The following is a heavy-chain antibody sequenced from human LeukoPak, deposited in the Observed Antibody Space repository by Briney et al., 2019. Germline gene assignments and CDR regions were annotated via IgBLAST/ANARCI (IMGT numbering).Heavy chain of an antibody. V-gene: IGHV3-48*03. J-gene: IGHJ1*01. CDR2: ISPDGSTI. Sequence: GGSLTLSCTASGFTFSSYEMKWVRQAPGKGLEWISYISPDGSTIDYADSVRGRFTISRDNAENSLYLQMNSLRDEDTAVYYCARDRYALQDWGQGTLVTVSS. CDR3: ARDRYALQD. CDR1: GFTFSSYE. D-gene: IGHD5-12*01.